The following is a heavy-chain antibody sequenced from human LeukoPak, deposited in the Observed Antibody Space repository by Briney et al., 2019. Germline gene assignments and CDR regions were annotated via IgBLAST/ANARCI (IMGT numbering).Heavy chain of an antibody. CDR3: ARDRELGY. V-gene: IGHV4-59*01. D-gene: IGHD3-10*01. CDR2: IYNSGST. J-gene: IGHJ4*02. CDR1: AFSISVYY. Sequence: SETLSLTCTVSAFSISVYYWSWLRQPPGKGMEWIGYIYNSGSTNYNPSLKSRLTISVDTSKNQFSLKLSSVTAADTAVDYCARDRELGYWGQGTLVTVSS.